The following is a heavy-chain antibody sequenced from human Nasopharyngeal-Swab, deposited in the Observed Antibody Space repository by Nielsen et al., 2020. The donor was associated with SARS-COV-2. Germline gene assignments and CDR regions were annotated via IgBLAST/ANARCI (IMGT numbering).Heavy chain of an antibody. Sequence: SLKISCAASGFTFDDYGMHWVRQVPGKGLEWVSGISWTSVRRDYADSVKGRFTISRDNAKNSLYLQMNSLRAEDTAVYYCARDGLDYDFWSAYFMDVWGQGTTVTVSS. D-gene: IGHD3-3*01. J-gene: IGHJ6*02. CDR3: ARDGLDYDFWSAYFMDV. V-gene: IGHV3-9*01. CDR2: ISWTSVRR. CDR1: GFTFDDYG.